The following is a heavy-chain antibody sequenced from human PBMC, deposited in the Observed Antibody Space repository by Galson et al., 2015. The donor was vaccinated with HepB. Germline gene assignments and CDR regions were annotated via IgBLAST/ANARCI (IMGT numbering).Heavy chain of an antibody. D-gene: IGHD5-24*01. CDR2: INAGNGNT. J-gene: IGHJ4*02. CDR1: GYTFTSYA. CDR3: ARGEEMALIDY. Sequence: SCKASGYTFTSYAMHWVRQAPGQRLEWMGWINAGNGNTKYSQKFQGRVTITRDTSASTAYMELSSLRSEDTAVYYCARGEEMALIDYWGQGTLVAVSS. V-gene: IGHV1-3*01.